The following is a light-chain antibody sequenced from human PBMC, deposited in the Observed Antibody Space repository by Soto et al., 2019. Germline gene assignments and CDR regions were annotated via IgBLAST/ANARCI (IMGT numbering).Light chain of an antibody. CDR1: QSISSW. CDR2: KAS. J-gene: IGKJ1*01. CDR3: QQSRT. Sequence: DIQMTQSPSTLAASVGDTVTITCRASQSISSWLAWYQQKPGKAPKLLIQKASSLESGVPSRFSSSRSGTEFTLTITSLQPDDFATYYCQQSRTFGQGTKVEIK. V-gene: IGKV1-5*03.